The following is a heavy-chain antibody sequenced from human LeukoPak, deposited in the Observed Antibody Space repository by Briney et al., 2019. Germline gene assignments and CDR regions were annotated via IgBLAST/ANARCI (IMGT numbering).Heavy chain of an antibody. V-gene: IGHV3-23*01. CDR3: AKRGVVIRVILVGFYKEAYYFDS. D-gene: IGHD3-22*01. Sequence: GGSLRLSCAVSGITLSNYGMSRVRKAPGKGLEWVAGMSGSGGGTNYADSVKGRFTVSRDNSKNTLYLQMKSLRAEDTAVYFCAKRGVVIRVILVGFYKEAYYFDSWGQGAPVTVSS. CDR2: MSGSGGGT. CDR1: GITLSNYG. J-gene: IGHJ4*02.